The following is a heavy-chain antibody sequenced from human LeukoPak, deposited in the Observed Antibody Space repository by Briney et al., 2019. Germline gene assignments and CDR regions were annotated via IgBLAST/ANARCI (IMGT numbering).Heavy chain of an antibody. D-gene: IGHD3-22*01. CDR2: IYHSGGT. CDR3: ARAPRDSSSSNYMRRFDY. V-gene: IGHV4-38-2*01. J-gene: IGHJ4*02. Sequence: SGTLSLTCAVSGYSISSDNYWVWIRQPPGQGLEWTGGIYHSGGTYYNPSLKSRVTMSVDTSKNQFSLKLSSVTAADTAVYYCARAPRDSSSSNYMRRFDYWGQGTLVTVSS. CDR1: GYSISSDNY.